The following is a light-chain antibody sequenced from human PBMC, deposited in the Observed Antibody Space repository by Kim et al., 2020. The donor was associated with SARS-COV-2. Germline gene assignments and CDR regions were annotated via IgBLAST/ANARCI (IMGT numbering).Light chain of an antibody. V-gene: IGKV3-20*01. CDR3: QQHGSSPWT. CDR1: QSINSNS. CDR2: DAS. Sequence: EIVLTQSPGTLALSPGERATLSCRASQSINSNSLAWYQQKPGQAPRLLIYDASRRATGIPDRFCGSGSETDFTFTISRLEPEDFVVYYCQQHGSSPWTFGQGTKVDIK. J-gene: IGKJ1*01.